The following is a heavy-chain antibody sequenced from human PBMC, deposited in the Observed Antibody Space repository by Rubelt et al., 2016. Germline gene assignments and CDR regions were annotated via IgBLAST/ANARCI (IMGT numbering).Heavy chain of an antibody. D-gene: IGHD6-13*01. CDR2: ISSSSGDI. V-gene: IGHV3-21*01. CDR3: ARGGGPGIALDNWFDP. J-gene: IGHJ5*02. Sequence: EVQLVESGGGLVKPGGSLRLSCAASGFTFSNYNMNWVRQAPGKGLEWVSSISSSSGDIYYADSVKGRFTISRDNARNSLFLQMNSLRAGDTAVEYCARGGGPGIALDNWFDPRGQGTLVAVTA. CDR1: GFTFSNYN.